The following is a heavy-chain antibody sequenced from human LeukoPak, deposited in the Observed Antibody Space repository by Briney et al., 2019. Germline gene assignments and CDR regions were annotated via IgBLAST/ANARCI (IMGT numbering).Heavy chain of an antibody. V-gene: IGHV3-74*01. CDR3: ARFGGGDWLYNYGMDV. CDR2: INSDGSST. J-gene: IGHJ6*02. D-gene: IGHD2-21*02. Sequence: PGGFLRLSCAASGFTFSSYWMHWVRQAPGKGLVWVSRINSDGSSTGYADSVKGRFTISRDNAKNTLYLQMNSLRAEDTAVYYCARFGGGDWLYNYGMDVWGQGTTVTVSS. CDR1: GFTFSSYW.